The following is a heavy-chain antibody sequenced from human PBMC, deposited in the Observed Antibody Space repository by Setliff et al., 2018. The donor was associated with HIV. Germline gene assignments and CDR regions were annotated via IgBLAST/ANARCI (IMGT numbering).Heavy chain of an antibody. CDR1: GFTFSSFA. J-gene: IGHJ4*02. D-gene: IGHD2-15*01. Sequence: SLRLSCAASGFTFSSFAMHWVRQVPGKGLEWVALISYDGSKKYADSVRGRFTISRDNSRNTVYLQMSSLRIEDTAVYYCVRDWQAVVVVGALPHWGQGALVTVSS. CDR2: ISYDGSKK. V-gene: IGHV3-30*04. CDR3: VRDWQAVVVVGALPH.